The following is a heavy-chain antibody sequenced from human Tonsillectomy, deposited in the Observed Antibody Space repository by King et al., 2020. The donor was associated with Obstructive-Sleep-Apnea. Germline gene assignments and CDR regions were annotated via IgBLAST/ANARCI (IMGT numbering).Heavy chain of an antibody. CDR2: ICGSVISQ. Sequence: VQLVESGGGLVQPGGSLRLSCAASGFTFSSYAMSWVRQAPGKGLEWVSAICGSVISQYYADSVKGRFTISRDISKNTRYLQMNSLRAEDTAVYYCAKDSGERYFDWLLEVKGFDYWGQGTLVTVSS. CDR3: AKDSGERYFDWLLEVKGFDY. CDR1: GFTFSSYA. D-gene: IGHD3-9*01. V-gene: IGHV3-23*04. J-gene: IGHJ4*02.